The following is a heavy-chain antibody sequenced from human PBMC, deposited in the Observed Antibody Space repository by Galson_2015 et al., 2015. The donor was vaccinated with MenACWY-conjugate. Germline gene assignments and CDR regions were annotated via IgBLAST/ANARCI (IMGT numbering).Heavy chain of an antibody. CDR1: GDSFNTYS. V-gene: IGHV1-69*13. CDR2: IIPVFHTT. J-gene: IGHJ4*02. Sequence: SVKVSCNASGDSFNTYSFNWIRQAPGQGPEWLGGIIPVFHTTDYAQRFQGRLTITADESTSTVYMELSSLRSDDTAIYYCARPGGDYEQRTFFDYWGQGTLVTVSS. D-gene: IGHD4-17*01. CDR3: ARPGGDYEQRTFFDY.